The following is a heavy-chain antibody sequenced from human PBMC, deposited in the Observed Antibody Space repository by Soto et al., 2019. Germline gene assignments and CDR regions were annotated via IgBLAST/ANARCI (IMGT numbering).Heavy chain of an antibody. Sequence: SETLSLTCIVSGYSIGSAYYWGWIRQPQGKGLEWIASVSHSGITHYNPSLKSRLTISRDTSKNQFSLRLTSVTAADTAVYYCARDLGSGGDSDYWGQGTLVTVSS. CDR1: GYSIGSAYY. J-gene: IGHJ4*02. V-gene: IGHV4-38-2*02. D-gene: IGHD3-10*01. CDR3: ARDLGSGGDSDY. CDR2: VSHSGIT.